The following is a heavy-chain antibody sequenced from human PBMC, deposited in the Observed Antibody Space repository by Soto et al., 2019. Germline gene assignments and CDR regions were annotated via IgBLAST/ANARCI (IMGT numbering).Heavy chain of an antibody. CDR2: IKQDGSEK. V-gene: IGHV3-7*03. Sequence: VGSLILCCAASGCKFSSYGGSWVRQAPGKGLEWVANIKQDGSEKYYVDSVKGRFTISRDSAKNSLYLQMNSLRAEDTAVYYCARVKNYYGMDVWGQGTTVTVSS. CDR3: ARVKNYYGMDV. J-gene: IGHJ6*02. CDR1: GCKFSSYG.